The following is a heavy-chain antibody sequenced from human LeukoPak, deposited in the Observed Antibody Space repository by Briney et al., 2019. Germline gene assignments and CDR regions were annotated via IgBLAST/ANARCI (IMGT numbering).Heavy chain of an antibody. CDR1: GFTFSSYS. J-gene: IGHJ4*02. V-gene: IGHV3-21*01. Sequence: KAGGSLRLSCAASGFTFSSYSMNWVRQAPGKGLEWVSSISSSSYIYYADSVKGRFTISRDNAKNSLYLQMNSLRAEDTAVYYCARGRGFYCSSTSCYSEFDYWGQGTLVTVSS. D-gene: IGHD2-2*01. CDR3: ARGRGFYCSSTSCYSEFDY. CDR2: ISSSSYI.